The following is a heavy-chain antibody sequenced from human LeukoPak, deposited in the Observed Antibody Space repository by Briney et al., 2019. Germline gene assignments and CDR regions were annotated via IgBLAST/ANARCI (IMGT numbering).Heavy chain of an antibody. D-gene: IGHD3-16*01. CDR1: GFTFSSYS. V-gene: IGHV3-48*01. CDR2: ISSSSSTI. Sequence: GGSLRLSCAASGFTFSSYSMNWVRQAPGKGLEWVSYISSSSSTIYYADSVKGRFTISRDNAKNSLYLQMNSLRAEDTAVYYCARDSGGYYHYMDVWGKGTTVTVSS. CDR3: ARDSGGYYHYMDV. J-gene: IGHJ6*03.